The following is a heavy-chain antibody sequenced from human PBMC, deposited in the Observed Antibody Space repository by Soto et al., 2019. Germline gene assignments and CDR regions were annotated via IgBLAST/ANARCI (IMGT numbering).Heavy chain of an antibody. V-gene: IGHV3-11*06. CDR1: GFTFGDSY. J-gene: IGHJ5*02. Sequence: PGGSLRLSXEASGFTFGDSYMAWIRQAPGEGLEWISYISSSSTYIKYADSVKGRFTISRDNAKNSLYLQMTNLRVGDTAVYYCARDTAITGTLFDPWGQGTLVTVSS. CDR3: ARDTAITGTLFDP. CDR2: ISSSSTYI. D-gene: IGHD1-20*01.